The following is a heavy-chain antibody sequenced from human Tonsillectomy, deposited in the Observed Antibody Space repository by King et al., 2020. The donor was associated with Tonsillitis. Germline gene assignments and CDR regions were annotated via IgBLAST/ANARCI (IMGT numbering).Heavy chain of an antibody. V-gene: IGHV4-59*01. D-gene: IGHD5-18*01. J-gene: IGHJ4*02. CDR1: GVSINTYS. Sequence: QLQESGPGLVKPSETLSLTCTVSGVSINTYSWSWIRQPPGKGLEWIGYIYYSGSTNYNPSLKSRVTISADTSKKLFSLELSSVTAADTAVYYCARVGVLNSYGFNPFDYWGQGILVTVSS. CDR2: IYYSGST. CDR3: ARVGVLNSYGFNPFDY.